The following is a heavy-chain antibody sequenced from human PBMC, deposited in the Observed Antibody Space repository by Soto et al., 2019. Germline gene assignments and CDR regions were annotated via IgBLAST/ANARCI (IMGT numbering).Heavy chain of an antibody. D-gene: IGHD6-19*01. CDR2: IHPFGTT. Sequence: QVQLQQWGAGLLKPSETLSLTCAVYGDALRDYYWSWVRQPPGKGLEWVGEIHPFGTTHYNPSLSSRVSMSLDRSKNQFSLQWSSVTAEDTAMYYCTRGLDQYKIGWWGQGTMVTVSS. CDR3: TRGLDQYKIGW. V-gene: IGHV4-34*01. J-gene: IGHJ4*02. CDR1: GDALRDYY.